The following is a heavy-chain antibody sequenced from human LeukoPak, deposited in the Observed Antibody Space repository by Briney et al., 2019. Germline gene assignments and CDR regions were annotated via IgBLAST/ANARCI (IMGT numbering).Heavy chain of an antibody. J-gene: IGHJ4*02. D-gene: IGHD3-16*02. V-gene: IGHV3-23*01. CDR2: ISGSGGST. Sequence: LPGGSPRLSCAASGFTFSSYAMSWVRQAPGKGLEWVSAISGSGGSTYYADSVKGRFTISRDNSKNTLYLQMNSLRAEDTAVYYCASGDYVWGSYRYWFDYWGQGTLVTVSS. CDR1: GFTFSSYA. CDR3: ASGDYVWGSYRYWFDY.